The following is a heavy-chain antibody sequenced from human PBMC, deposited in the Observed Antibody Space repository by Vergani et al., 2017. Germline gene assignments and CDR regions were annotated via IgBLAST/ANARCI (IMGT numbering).Heavy chain of an antibody. J-gene: IGHJ4*02. CDR1: GFTFSSFG. CDR3: ARYSGSHLTLDY. V-gene: IGHV3-30*03. D-gene: IGHD1-26*01. CDR2: ISFDGSNK. Sequence: QVQLVESGGGVVQPGRSLRLSCAVSGFTFSSFGMHWVRQAPGKGLEWVAVISFDGSNKYQADSVKGRFTISRDNSKNTLYLQMNSLRAEDTAVYYCARYSGSHLTLDYWGQGTLVTVSS.